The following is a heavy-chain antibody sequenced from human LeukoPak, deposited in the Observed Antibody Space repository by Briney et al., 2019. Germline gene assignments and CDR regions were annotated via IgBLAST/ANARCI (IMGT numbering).Heavy chain of an antibody. CDR1: GYTFTSYG. CDR3: ARDEARYSSGYYPNWFDP. Sequence: ASVKVSCKASGYTFTSYGISWVRQAPGQGLEWMGWISAYNGNTNYAQKLQGRVTMTTDTSTSTAYMELGSLRSDDTAVYYCARDEARYSSGYYPNWFDPWGQGTPVTVSS. D-gene: IGHD3-22*01. CDR2: ISAYNGNT. J-gene: IGHJ5*02. V-gene: IGHV1-18*01.